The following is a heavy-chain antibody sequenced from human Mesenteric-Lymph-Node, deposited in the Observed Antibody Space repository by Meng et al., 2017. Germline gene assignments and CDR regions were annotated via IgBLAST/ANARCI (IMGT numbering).Heavy chain of an antibody. Sequence: ASVKVSCKASGYTFTSYDINWVRQATGQGLEWMGWMNPNSGNTGYAQKFQGRVTITRNTSISTAYMELSSLRSEDTAVYYCTRDILDYGDYKVNYYYYGMDVWGQGTTVTVSS. V-gene: IGHV1-8*03. CDR1: GYTFTSYD. CDR2: MNPNSGNT. J-gene: IGHJ6*02. D-gene: IGHD4-17*01. CDR3: TRDILDYGDYKVNYYYYGMDV.